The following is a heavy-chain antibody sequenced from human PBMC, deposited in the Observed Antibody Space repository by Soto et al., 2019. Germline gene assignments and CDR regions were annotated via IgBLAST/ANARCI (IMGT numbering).Heavy chain of an antibody. V-gene: IGHV1-18*01. CDR3: ARGRYGDY. J-gene: IGHJ4*02. Sequence: QVHLVQSGAEVKKPGASVKVSCQGSGYAFTTYGITWVRQAPGQGLEWMGWISDHNGNTNFAQKLQGRVTVTRDTSTSPAYMELRSLRYDDTAVNYWARGRYGDYWGQGALVTVSS. D-gene: IGHD1-1*01. CDR1: GYAFTTYG. CDR2: ISDHNGNT.